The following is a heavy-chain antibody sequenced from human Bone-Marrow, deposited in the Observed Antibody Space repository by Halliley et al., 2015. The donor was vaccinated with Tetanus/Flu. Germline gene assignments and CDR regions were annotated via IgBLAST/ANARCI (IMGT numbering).Heavy chain of an antibody. CDR2: ISQSGII. D-gene: IGHD6-19*01. V-gene: IGHV4-34*01. J-gene: IGHJ4*02. CDR3: ARGGSGWYVDS. Sequence: KGLGGIGEISQSGIINYTPSLGSRVTISKHTSRSQFFLRLSPLTAADTAVYYCARGGSGWYVDSWGQGTLVTVSS.